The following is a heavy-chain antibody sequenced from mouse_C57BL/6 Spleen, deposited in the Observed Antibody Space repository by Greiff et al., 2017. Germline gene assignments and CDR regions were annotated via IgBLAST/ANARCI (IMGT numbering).Heavy chain of an antibody. CDR3: AKEKSYNNSSSYYFDY. V-gene: IGHV5-4*01. J-gene: IGHJ2*01. CDR1: GFTFSSSA. CDR2: ISDGGSYT. Sequence: EVKLVESGGGLVKPGGSLKLSCAASGFTFSSSAMSWVRQTPEKRLEWVATISDGGSYTYYPDNVKGRFTISRDNAKNNLYLQMSHLKSEDTAMYYCAKEKSYNNSSSYYFDYWGQGTTLTVSS. D-gene: IGHD1-1*01.